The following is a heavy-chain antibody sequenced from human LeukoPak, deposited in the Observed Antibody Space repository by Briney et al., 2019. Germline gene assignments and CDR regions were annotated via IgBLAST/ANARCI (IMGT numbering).Heavy chain of an antibody. CDR3: AKDSH. CDR1: GFTFSSYG. CDR2: ISYDGSNK. V-gene: IGHV3-30*18. Sequence: GGSLRLSCAASGFTFSSYGMHWVRQAPGKGLEWVAVISYDGSNKYYADSVKGRFTISRDNSKNTLYLQMNSLRAEDTAVYYCAKDSHWGQGTLVTVSS. J-gene: IGHJ4*02.